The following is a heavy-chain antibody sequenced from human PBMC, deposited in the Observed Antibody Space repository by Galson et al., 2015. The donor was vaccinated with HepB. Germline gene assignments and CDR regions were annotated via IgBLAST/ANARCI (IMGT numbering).Heavy chain of an antibody. D-gene: IGHD3-3*01. Sequence: SVKVSCKASEYTFTSYAMHWVRQAPGQRLEWMGWINAGNGNTKYSQKFQGRVTITRDTSASTAYMELSSLRSEDTAVYYCARSVSYYDFWSGYWNYYYYGMDVWGQGTTVTVSS. CDR3: ARSVSYYDFWSGYWNYYYYGMDV. CDR1: EYTFTSYA. CDR2: INAGNGNT. V-gene: IGHV1-3*01. J-gene: IGHJ6*02.